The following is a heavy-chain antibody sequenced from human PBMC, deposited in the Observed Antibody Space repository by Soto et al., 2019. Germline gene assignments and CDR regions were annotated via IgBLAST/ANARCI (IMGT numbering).Heavy chain of an antibody. CDR2: ISYDGSNK. CDR3: ARVVGYCSGGSWAYGMDV. Sequence: QVPLVESGGGVVQPGRSLRLSCAASGFTFSSYAMHWVRQAPGKGLEWVAVISYDGSNKYYADSVKGRFTISRDNSKNTLYLQMNSLRAEDTAVYYCARVVGYCSGGSWAYGMDVWGQGTTVTVSS. V-gene: IGHV3-30-3*01. CDR1: GFTFSSYA. J-gene: IGHJ6*02. D-gene: IGHD2-15*01.